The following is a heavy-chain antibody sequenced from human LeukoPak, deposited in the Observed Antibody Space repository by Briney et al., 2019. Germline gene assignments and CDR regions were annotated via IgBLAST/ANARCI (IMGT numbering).Heavy chain of an antibody. CDR3: ARHEVGYCSGGSCPYYFDY. CDR1: GYSFTNYG. Sequence: ASVKVSCKASGYSFTNYGITWVRQAPGQGLEWMGWISAYNGNTNYAQKLQGRVTMTTDTSTSTAYMELRSLRSDDTAVYYCARHEVGYCSGGSCPYYFDYWGQGTLVTVSS. CDR2: ISAYNGNT. D-gene: IGHD2-15*01. J-gene: IGHJ4*02. V-gene: IGHV1-18*01.